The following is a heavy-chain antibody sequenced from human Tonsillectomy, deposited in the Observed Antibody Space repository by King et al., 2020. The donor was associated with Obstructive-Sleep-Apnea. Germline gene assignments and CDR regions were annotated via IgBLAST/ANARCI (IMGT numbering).Heavy chain of an antibody. Sequence: VQLVESGGGVVQPGRSLRLSCAASGFTFSSYGMHWVRQAPGKGLEWVAVIWYDVSTKYYADSVKGRFTISRDNSKNTLYLQMNSLRAEDTAVYYCARDLVVGATTTYAFDIWGQRTMVTVSS. CDR1: GFTFSSYG. J-gene: IGHJ3*02. CDR2: IWYDVSTK. V-gene: IGHV3-33*01. D-gene: IGHD1-26*01. CDR3: ARDLVVGATTTYAFDI.